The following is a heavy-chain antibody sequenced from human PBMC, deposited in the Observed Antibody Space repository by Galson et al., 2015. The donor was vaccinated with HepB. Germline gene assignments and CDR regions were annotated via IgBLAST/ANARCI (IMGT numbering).Heavy chain of an antibody. Sequence: SLRLSCAASGFTFTGYWMHWVRQAPGKGLVWVSRIKSDGSATGYADSVTGRFTISRDNAKNTLYLQMNSLRAEDTAVYYCARDLYPYLSSWYGNYYYGMDVWGQGTTVTVSS. CDR3: ARDLYPYLSSWYGNYYYGMDV. CDR2: IKSDGSAT. CDR1: GFTFTGYW. V-gene: IGHV3-74*01. D-gene: IGHD6-13*01. J-gene: IGHJ6*02.